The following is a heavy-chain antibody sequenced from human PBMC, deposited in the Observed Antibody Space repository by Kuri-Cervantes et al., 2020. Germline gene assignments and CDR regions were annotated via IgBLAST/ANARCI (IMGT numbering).Heavy chain of an antibody. CDR2: INAGNGKT. V-gene: IGHV1-3*01. Sequence: ASVKVSCKASGYTFISYAMYWVRQAPGQRLEWMGWINAGNGKTKYSQKFQGRVTMTTDTSTSTAYMEVRSLRSDDTAVYYCARDGLYHYDYWGQETLVTVSS. CDR1: GYTFISYA. D-gene: IGHD3-16*01. CDR3: ARDGLYHYDY. J-gene: IGHJ4*02.